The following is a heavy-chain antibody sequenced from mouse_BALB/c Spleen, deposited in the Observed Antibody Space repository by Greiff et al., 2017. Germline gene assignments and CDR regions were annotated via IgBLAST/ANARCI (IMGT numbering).Heavy chain of an antibody. Sequence: VQLQQSGAELVKPGASVKLSCTASGFNIKDTYMHWVKQRPEQGLEWIGRIDPANGNTKYDPKFQGKATITADTSSNTAYLQLSSLTSEDTAVYYCARYEALYAMDYWGQGTSVTVSS. V-gene: IGHV14-3*02. CDR2: IDPANGNT. D-gene: IGHD2-10*02. CDR1: GFNIKDTY. CDR3: ARYEALYAMDY. J-gene: IGHJ4*01.